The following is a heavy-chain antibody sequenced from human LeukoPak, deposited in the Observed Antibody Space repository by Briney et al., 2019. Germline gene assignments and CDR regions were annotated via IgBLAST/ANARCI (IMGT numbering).Heavy chain of an antibody. Sequence: SETLSLTCTVSGGSISSGSYYWSWIRQPAGKGLEWIGRIYTSGSTNYNPSLKSRVTISVDTSKNQFSLKLSSVTAADTAVYCCARYLSSGWPDYRGQGTLVTVSS. D-gene: IGHD6-19*01. CDR2: IYTSGST. J-gene: IGHJ4*02. CDR3: ARYLSSGWPDY. CDR1: GGSISSGSYY. V-gene: IGHV4-61*02.